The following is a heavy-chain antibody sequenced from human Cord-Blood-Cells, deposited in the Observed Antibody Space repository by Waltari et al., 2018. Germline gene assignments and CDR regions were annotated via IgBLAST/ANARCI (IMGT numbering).Heavy chain of an antibody. Sequence: QLQLQESGPGLVKPSETLSLTCTVPGGSISSSSYYWGWIRQPPGKGLEWMGSIDYSGSTDYNPSLKSRVTISVDTSKNQFSLKLSSVTAADTAVYYCARSLSGSYLGWGQGTLVTVSS. CDR1: GGSISSSSYY. CDR3: ARSLSGSYLG. J-gene: IGHJ4*02. D-gene: IGHD1-26*01. V-gene: IGHV4-39*01. CDR2: IDYSGST.